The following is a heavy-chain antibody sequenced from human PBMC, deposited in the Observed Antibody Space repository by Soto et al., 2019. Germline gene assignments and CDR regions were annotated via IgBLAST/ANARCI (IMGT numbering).Heavy chain of an antibody. CDR1: GFTFSSYA. CDR3: ARDRGFSGWFNFDY. Sequence: QVQLVESGGGVVQPGRSLRLSCAASGFTFSSYAMHWVRQAPGKGLEWVAVISYDGSNKYYADSVKGRFTISRDNSKNPLYLQMNSLRAEDTAVYYCARDRGFSGWFNFDYWGQGTLVTVSS. J-gene: IGHJ4*02. CDR2: ISYDGSNK. V-gene: IGHV3-30-3*01. D-gene: IGHD6-19*01.